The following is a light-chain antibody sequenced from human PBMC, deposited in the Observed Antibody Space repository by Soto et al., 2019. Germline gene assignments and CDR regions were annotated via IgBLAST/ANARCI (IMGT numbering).Light chain of an antibody. V-gene: IGKV3-11*01. CDR1: QSVSSD. J-gene: IGKJ5*01. Sequence: EIVMTQSPATLSVSPGERATLSCRASQSVSSDLAWYHQKPGQAPRLLIYGASTRATGIPARFSGSGSGTDFTLTISSLEPEDFAVYYCQQRSNWRITFGQGTRLEIK. CDR2: GAS. CDR3: QQRSNWRIT.